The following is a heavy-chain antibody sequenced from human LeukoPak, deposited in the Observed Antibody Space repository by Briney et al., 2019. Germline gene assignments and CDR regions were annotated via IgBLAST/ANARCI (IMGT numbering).Heavy chain of an antibody. CDR3: ARSRITIFGVITRGAFDI. V-gene: IGHV3-20*03. Sequence: GGSLRLSYAASGFTFDDYGMNWVRQAPGKGLEWVSGINWNGDRIGYADSVKGRFTISRDNAKNSLYLQMNSLRAEDTALYYCARSRITIFGVITRGAFDIWGQGTMVTVSS. CDR1: GFTFDDYG. D-gene: IGHD3-3*01. CDR2: INWNGDRI. J-gene: IGHJ3*02.